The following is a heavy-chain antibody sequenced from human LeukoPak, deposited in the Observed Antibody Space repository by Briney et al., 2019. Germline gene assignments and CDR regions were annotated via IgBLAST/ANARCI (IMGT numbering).Heavy chain of an antibody. CDR2: IYSGGST. D-gene: IGHD2-21*01. V-gene: IGHV3-53*01. CDR3: ARDFGYSLGAFDI. J-gene: IGHJ3*02. Sequence: GGSLRLSCAASGFTVSSNYMSWDRQAPGKGLEWVSVIYSGGSTYYADSVKGRFTTSRDNSKNTLYLQMNSLRAEDTAVYYCARDFGYSLGAFDIWGQGTMVTVSS. CDR1: GFTVSSNY.